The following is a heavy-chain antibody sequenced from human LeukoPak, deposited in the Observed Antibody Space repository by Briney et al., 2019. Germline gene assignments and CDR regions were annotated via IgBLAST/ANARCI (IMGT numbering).Heavy chain of an antibody. CDR3: TKRGVVIRVFLVGFHKEAYYFDS. J-gene: IGHJ4*02. Sequence: GGSLRLSCAVSGITLSNYGMSWVRQAPGKGLEWVAGLSGSGGGTNYADSVQGRFTISRDNPKNTLYLQMNSLRAEDTAVYFCTKRGVVIRVFLVGFHKEAYYFDSWGQGALVTVSS. D-gene: IGHD3-10*01. V-gene: IGHV3-23*01. CDR2: LSGSGGGT. CDR1: GITLSNYG.